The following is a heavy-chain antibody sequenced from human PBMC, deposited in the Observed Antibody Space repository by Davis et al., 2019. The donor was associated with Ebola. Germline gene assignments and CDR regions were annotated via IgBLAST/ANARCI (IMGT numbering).Heavy chain of an antibody. J-gene: IGHJ4*02. CDR3: AKGSRVGVAGAFDY. CDR1: GFTSSSYA. V-gene: IGHV3-23*01. Sequence: GGSLRLSCAASGFTSSSYAMSWVRQAPGKGLEWVSTISASGVSTYYTDSVKGRFTISRDNSKNTLYLQMNSLRAEDTAVYYCAKGSRVGVAGAFDYWGQGTVVTVSS. D-gene: IGHD6-19*01. CDR2: ISASGVST.